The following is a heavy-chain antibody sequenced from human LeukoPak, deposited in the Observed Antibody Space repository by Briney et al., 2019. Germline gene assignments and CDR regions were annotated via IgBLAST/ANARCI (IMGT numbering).Heavy chain of an antibody. J-gene: IGHJ3*01. CDR3: AREWDSGAFDF. CDR2: ISAYNGRT. Sequence: ASVKVSCKASGYTFSSYGISWVRQAPGQGLEWMGWISAYNGRTNYAQNLQGRVTMTRDTSTSRVYMEVSSLRSDDTAVYYCAREWDSGAFDFWGQGTMVTVSS. V-gene: IGHV1-18*01. D-gene: IGHD1-26*01. CDR1: GYTFSSYG.